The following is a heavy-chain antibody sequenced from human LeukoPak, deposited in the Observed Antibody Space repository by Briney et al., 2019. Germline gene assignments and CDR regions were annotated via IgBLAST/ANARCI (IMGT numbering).Heavy chain of an antibody. CDR2: INHSGST. CDR1: GGSFSGYY. J-gene: IGHJ6*03. CDR3: ARRNRVAARLISYYYYMDV. V-gene: IGHV4-34*01. D-gene: IGHD6-6*01. Sequence: PSETLSLTCAVYGGSFSGYYWSWIRQPPGKELEWIGEINHSGSTNYNPSLKSRVTISVDTSKNQFSLKLSSVTAADTAVYYCARRNRVAARLISYYYYMDVWGKGTTATVSS.